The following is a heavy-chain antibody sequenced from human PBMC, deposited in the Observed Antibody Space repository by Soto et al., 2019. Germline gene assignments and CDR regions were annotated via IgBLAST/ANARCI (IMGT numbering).Heavy chain of an antibody. CDR1: CGSLSSFF. V-gene: IGHV3-66*01. D-gene: IGHD3-22*01. CDR2: IYSGGRT. CDR3: VKGEYYYDGSAYYPFDY. Sequence: ETPSLPFGVSCGSLSSFFWGLIRQAPGEGLEWVSVIYSGGRTHYADSVKGRFTISRDNSKNTAYLQMSSLRPEDTAVYYCVKGEYYYDGSAYYPFDYWGQGRMVTVSS. J-gene: IGHJ4*02.